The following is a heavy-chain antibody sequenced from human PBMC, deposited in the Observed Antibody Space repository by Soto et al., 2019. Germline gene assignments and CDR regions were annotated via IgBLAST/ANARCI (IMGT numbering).Heavy chain of an antibody. CDR3: ARDTEYSSGWYDEKLFAD. D-gene: IGHD6-19*01. CDR1: GDSVSSNSAA. V-gene: IGHV6-1*01. CDR2: TYYRSKWYN. Sequence: SQTLSLTCAISGDSVSSNSAAWNWIRQSPSRGLEWLGRTYYRSKWYNDYAVSVKSRITINPDTSKNQFSLQLNSVTPEDTAVYYCARDTEYSSGWYDEKLFADWGQGTRVTVAS. J-gene: IGHJ4*02.